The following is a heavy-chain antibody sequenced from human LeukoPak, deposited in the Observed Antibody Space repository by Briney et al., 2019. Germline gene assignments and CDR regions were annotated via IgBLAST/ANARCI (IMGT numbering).Heavy chain of an antibody. CDR1: GGSISSGGYY. V-gene: IGHV4-31*03. D-gene: IGHD3-22*01. CDR2: IYYSGST. J-gene: IGHJ6*02. Sequence: SETLSLTCTVSGGSISSGGYYWSWIRQHPGKGLEWIGYIYYSGSTYYNPSLKSRVTISVDTSKNQFSLKLSSVTAADTAVYYCARDPKDSSGYYYYGMNVWGQGTTVTVSS. CDR3: ARDPKDSSGYYYYGMNV.